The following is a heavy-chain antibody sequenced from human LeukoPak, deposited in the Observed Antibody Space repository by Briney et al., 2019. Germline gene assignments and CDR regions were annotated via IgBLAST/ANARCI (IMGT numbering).Heavy chain of an antibody. V-gene: IGHV4-39*01. CDR3: ARLHCSSTSCYNAFDI. CDR1: GGSLSRSSYY. Sequence: SETLSLPCAVSGGSLSRSSYYWGWIRQPPGKGVEWVGGISYSGSTYYNPSLKSRVTISVDTSKNQFSLKLSSVTAADTAVYYCARLHCSSTSCYNAFDIWGQGTMVTVSS. J-gene: IGHJ3*02. D-gene: IGHD2-2*02. CDR2: ISYSGST.